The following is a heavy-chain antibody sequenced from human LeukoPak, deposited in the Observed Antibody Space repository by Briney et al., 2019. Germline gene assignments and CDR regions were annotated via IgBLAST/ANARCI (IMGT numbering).Heavy chain of an antibody. V-gene: IGHV6-1*01. CDR2: TYYRSKWYN. D-gene: IGHD3-16*01. Sequence: SQTLSLTSALSGDXVSIDSAVWNWIRQSPLRGLEWLGRTYYRSKWYNDYAVSVKSRITINPYTPKNQFSLQLTSVTPEDTAVYYCARGSGGFFDYWGQGTLVTVSS. CDR1: GDXVSIDSAV. CDR3: ARGSGGFFDY. J-gene: IGHJ4*02.